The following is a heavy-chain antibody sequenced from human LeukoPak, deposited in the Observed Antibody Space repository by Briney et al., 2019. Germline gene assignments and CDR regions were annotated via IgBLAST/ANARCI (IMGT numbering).Heavy chain of an antibody. CDR1: GGTFSSYA. CDR2: IIPMFGTA. J-gene: IGHJ6*03. CDR3: ARAGRAARTLKGYYYYMDV. D-gene: IGHD6-6*01. V-gene: IGHV1-69*06. Sequence: GSSVKVSCKASGGTFSSYAISWVRQAPGQGLEWMGGIIPMFGTANYAQKFQGRVTITAGKSTSTAYMELSSLRSEDTAVYYCARAGRAARTLKGYYYYMDVWGKGTTVTVSS.